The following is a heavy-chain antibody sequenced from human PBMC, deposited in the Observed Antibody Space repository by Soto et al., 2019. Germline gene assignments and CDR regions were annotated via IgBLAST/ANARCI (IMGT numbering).Heavy chain of an antibody. CDR2: ISYDGSNK. J-gene: IGHJ6*02. CDR3: AKDPTIRITIFGVVISVPDYYYYGMDV. CDR1: GFTFSSYG. Sequence: VGSLRLSGAASGFTFSSYGMHWVRQAPGKGLEWVAVISYDGSNKYYADSVKGRFTISRDNSKNTLYLQMNSLRAEDTAVYYCAKDPTIRITIFGVVISVPDYYYYGMDVWGQGTTVTVSS. D-gene: IGHD3-3*01. V-gene: IGHV3-30*18.